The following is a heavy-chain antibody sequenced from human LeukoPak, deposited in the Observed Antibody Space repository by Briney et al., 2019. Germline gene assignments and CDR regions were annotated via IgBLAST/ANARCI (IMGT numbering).Heavy chain of an antibody. V-gene: IGHV3-33*01. Sequence: GRSLRLSCAASGFTFSSYGMHWVRQAPGKGLEWVAVIWYDGSNKYYADSVKGRFTISRDNSKNTLYLQMNSLRAEDTAVYYCAGRRRDGYFDYWGQGTLVTVSS. CDR2: IWYDGSNK. J-gene: IGHJ4*02. CDR1: GFTFSSYG. D-gene: IGHD5-24*01. CDR3: AGRRRDGYFDY.